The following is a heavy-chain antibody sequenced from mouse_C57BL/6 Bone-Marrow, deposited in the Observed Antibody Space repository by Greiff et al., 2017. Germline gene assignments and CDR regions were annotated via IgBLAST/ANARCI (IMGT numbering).Heavy chain of an antibody. CDR1: GYTFTSYG. J-gene: IGHJ2*01. Sequence: QVQLLQSGAELARPGASVKLSCKASGYTFTSYGISWVKQRTGQGLEWIGEIYPRSGDTYYNEKFKGKATLTADKSSSTAYMELRSLTYEDSAVYFCARLGGLYGSTHFDYWGQGTTLTVSS. V-gene: IGHV1-81*01. D-gene: IGHD1-1*01. CDR2: IYPRSGDT. CDR3: ARLGGLYGSTHFDY.